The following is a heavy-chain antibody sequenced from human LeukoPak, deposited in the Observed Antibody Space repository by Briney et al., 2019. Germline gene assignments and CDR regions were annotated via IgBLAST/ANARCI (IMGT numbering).Heavy chain of an antibody. CDR1: GYTFTGYH. Sequence: GASVKVSCKASGYTFTGYHMHWVRQAPGQGLEWMGWINPNSGGTNYAQKFQGRVTMTRDTSISTAYMELSRLRSDDTAVYYCARSADTAMVTGGGFLLYWGQGTLVTVSS. D-gene: IGHD5-18*01. J-gene: IGHJ4*02. V-gene: IGHV1-2*02. CDR3: ARSADTAMVTGGGFLLY. CDR2: INPNSGGT.